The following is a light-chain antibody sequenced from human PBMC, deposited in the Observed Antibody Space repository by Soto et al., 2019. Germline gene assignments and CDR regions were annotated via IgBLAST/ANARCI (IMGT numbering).Light chain of an antibody. CDR1: QSVSSK. CDR3: QQYNDWPPIT. J-gene: IGKJ1*01. Sequence: EVVMTQSPATLYESPGERATLSCRASQSVSSKLAWYQQRPGQAPRLLIYDTSTRATGIPARFSGSGSGTDFTLTISSLQSEDFALYYCQQYNDWPPITFGQGTKVEI. V-gene: IGKV3-15*01. CDR2: DTS.